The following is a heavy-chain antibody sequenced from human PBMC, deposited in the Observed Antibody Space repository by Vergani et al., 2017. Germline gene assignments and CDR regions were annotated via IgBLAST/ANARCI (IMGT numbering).Heavy chain of an antibody. J-gene: IGHJ4*02. Sequence: QLQLQESGPGLVKPSETLSLTCTVSGGSISSSSYYWGWIRQPPGKGLEWIGSIYYSGSTYYNPSLKSRVTISVDTSKNQFSRKLSSVAAADTAVYYCASRRITETTGVDYWGQGTLVTVSS. CDR1: GGSISSSSYY. CDR3: ASRRITETTGVDY. D-gene: IGHD1-14*01. CDR2: IYYSGST. V-gene: IGHV4-39*01.